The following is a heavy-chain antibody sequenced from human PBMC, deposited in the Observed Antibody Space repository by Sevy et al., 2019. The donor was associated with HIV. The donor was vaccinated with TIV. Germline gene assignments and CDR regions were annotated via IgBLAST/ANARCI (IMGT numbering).Heavy chain of an antibody. CDR2: ISSSSSYT. D-gene: IGHD3-16*01. CDR1: GFTFSDYY. CDR3: ARRNYDYGEYYFDY. V-gene: IGHV3-11*06. Sequence: GESLKISCAASGFTFSDYYMSWIRQAPGKGLEWVSYISSSSSYTNYADSVKGRFTISRDNAKNSLYLQMNSLRAEDTAVYYCARRNYDYGEYYFDYWGQGTLVTVSS. J-gene: IGHJ4*02.